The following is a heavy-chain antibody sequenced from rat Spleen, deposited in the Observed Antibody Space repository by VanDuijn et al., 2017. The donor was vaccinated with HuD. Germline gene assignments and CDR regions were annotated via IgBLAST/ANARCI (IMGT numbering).Heavy chain of an antibody. D-gene: IGHD1-11*01. J-gene: IGHJ2*01. CDR3: ARRHYGYTDYFDY. Sequence: EVQLVDHGGGLVQPGRSLKLSCAASGFTFSNYYMAWVRQAPTKGLEWVAYISTGGDNTYYRDSVKGRFTISRDNAKSSLYLQMDSLRSEDTATYYCARRHYGYTDYFDYWGQGVMVTVSS. V-gene: IGHV5-25*01. CDR2: ISTGGDNT. CDR1: GFTFSNYY.